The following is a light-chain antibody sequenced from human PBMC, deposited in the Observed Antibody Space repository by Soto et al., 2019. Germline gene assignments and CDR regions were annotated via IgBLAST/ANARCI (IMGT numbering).Light chain of an antibody. V-gene: IGKV3-11*01. CDR3: QQRSNWPPIT. Sequence: EVGLTQSPATLSLSPGERATLSCRASENVRTFVDWYQQKPGQAPRLLIHGASNRATGIPARFSGSGSGTDFTLTISSLEPEDFAVYYCQQRSNWPPITFGQGTRLEIK. CDR1: ENVRTF. CDR2: GAS. J-gene: IGKJ5*01.